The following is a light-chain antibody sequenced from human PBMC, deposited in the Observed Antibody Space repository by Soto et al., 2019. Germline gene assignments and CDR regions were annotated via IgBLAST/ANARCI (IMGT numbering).Light chain of an antibody. CDR1: QMSISSK. CDR3: QQYNSWLWT. J-gene: IGKJ1*01. V-gene: IGKV3-15*01. CDR2: GAS. Sequence: EIVMTQSPSTLSLSPGERVTLSCRASQMSISSKLAWYQQEPGQATRLLIYGASTRATGIPARFSGSGSGTEFTLIISSLQSEDSAVYYCQQYNSWLWTFGQGTNVDIK.